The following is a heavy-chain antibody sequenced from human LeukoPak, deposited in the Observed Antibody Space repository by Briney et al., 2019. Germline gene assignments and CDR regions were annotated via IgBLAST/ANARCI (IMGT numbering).Heavy chain of an antibody. CDR3: AKTSRVNSAYDSPFDY. J-gene: IGHJ4*02. CDR2: VRGSGSDT. D-gene: IGHD5-12*01. V-gene: IGHV3-23*01. CDR1: GFTFSTYA. Sequence: GGSLRLACAASGFTFSTYAMSWVRQAPGKGLEWVSAVRGSGSDTYYADSVKGRFTISRDNSKNTLHLQMNSLRAEDTAIYYCAKTSRVNSAYDSPFDYWGQGTLVTVSS.